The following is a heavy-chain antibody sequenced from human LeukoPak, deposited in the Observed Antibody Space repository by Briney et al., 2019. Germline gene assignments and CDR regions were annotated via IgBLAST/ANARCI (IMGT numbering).Heavy chain of an antibody. CDR3: ARDRYSPLHYYGMDV. Sequence: PSETLSLTCTVSDYSITSGYYWGWIRQPPGKGLEWIGYIYSSGSTNYNPSLKSRVTISVDTSKNHFSLKLTSVTTADTAVYYCARDRYSPLHYYGMDVWGQGTAVTVSS. CDR1: DYSITSGYY. V-gene: IGHV4-61*03. CDR2: IYSSGST. D-gene: IGHD4-11*01. J-gene: IGHJ6*02.